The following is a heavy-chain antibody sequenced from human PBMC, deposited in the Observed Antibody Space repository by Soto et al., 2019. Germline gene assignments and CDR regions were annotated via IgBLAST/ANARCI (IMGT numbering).Heavy chain of an antibody. Sequence: QVQLQESGPGLVKPSHTLSLTCTVSGGSISSGDYYWSWIRQPPGKGLEWIGYIYYSGSTYYNPSLQSRVTISVDTSKNQSSMKLSSVTAADTAVYYCARKRRDGARLDPWGQGTLVTVSS. CDR2: IYYSGST. J-gene: IGHJ5*02. V-gene: IGHV4-30-4*01. CDR1: GGSISSGDYY. CDR3: ARKRRDGARLDP.